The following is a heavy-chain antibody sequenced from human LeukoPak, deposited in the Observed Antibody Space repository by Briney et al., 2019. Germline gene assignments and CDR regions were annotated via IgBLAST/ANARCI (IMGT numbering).Heavy chain of an antibody. J-gene: IGHJ5*02. D-gene: IGHD4-17*01. CDR1: GGSISSYY. CDR2: IYYSGST. V-gene: IGHV4-59*01. CDR3: ARGISPLTTVTTGKNWFDP. Sequence: KPSETLSLTCTVSGGSISSYYWSWIRQPPGKGLEWIGYIYYSGSTNYNPSLKSRVTISVDTSKNQFSLKLSSVTAADTAVYYCARGISPLTTVTTGKNWFDPWGQGTLVTVSS.